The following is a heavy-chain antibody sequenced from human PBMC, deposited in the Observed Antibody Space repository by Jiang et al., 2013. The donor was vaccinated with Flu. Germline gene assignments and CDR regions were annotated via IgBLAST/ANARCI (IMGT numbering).Heavy chain of an antibody. CDR2: IYYSGST. J-gene: IGHJ3*02. Sequence: GSGLVKPSETLSLTCTVSGGSISSSSYYWGWIRQPPGKGLEWIGSIYYSGSTYYNPSLKSRVTISVDTSKNQFSLKLSSVTAADTAVYYCARPYSGSYPDDAFDIWGQGTMVTVSS. CDR1: GGSISSSSYY. CDR3: ARPYSGSYPDDAFDI. V-gene: IGHV4-39*01. D-gene: IGHD1-26*01.